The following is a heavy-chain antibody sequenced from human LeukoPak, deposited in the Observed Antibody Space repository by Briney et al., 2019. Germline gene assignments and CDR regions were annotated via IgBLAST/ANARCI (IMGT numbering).Heavy chain of an antibody. CDR1: GYTFTSYY. Sequence: GGSLRLSCAASGYTFTSYYMHWVRQAPGQGLEWMGIINPSGGSTSYAQKFQGRVTMTRDTSTSTVYMELSSLRSEDTAVYYCARGSYGDYDIGGQGTLVTVSS. CDR2: INPSGGST. J-gene: IGHJ4*02. D-gene: IGHD4-17*01. V-gene: IGHV1-46*01. CDR3: ARGSYGDYDI.